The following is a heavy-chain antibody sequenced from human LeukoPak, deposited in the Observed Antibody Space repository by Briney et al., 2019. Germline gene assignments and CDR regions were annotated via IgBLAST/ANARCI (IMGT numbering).Heavy chain of an antibody. Sequence: TGGSLRLSCAASGFTLSSYWMSWVRQAPGKGLEWVANIKYDGSEKDYVDSVKGRFTISRDNAKNSLYLQMNSLRAEDTAVYYCASEGSGWDQAYWGQGTLVTVSS. CDR3: ASEGSGWDQAY. V-gene: IGHV3-7*01. CDR1: GFTLSSYW. CDR2: IKYDGSEK. D-gene: IGHD6-19*01. J-gene: IGHJ4*02.